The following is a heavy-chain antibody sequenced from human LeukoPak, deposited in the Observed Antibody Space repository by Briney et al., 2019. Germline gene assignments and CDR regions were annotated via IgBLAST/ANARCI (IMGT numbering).Heavy chain of an antibody. Sequence: GASVKVSCRTSGGTFSTYSFSWVRQAPGQGLEWMGRVIPILTIVNYAQKFQGRVTITADKSTNTAYMELSSLRSEDTAVYYCARYITMVRGGSWFDPWGQGTLVTVSS. CDR1: GGTFSTYS. CDR2: VIPILTIV. D-gene: IGHD3-10*01. J-gene: IGHJ5*02. V-gene: IGHV1-69*02. CDR3: ARYITMVRGGSWFDP.